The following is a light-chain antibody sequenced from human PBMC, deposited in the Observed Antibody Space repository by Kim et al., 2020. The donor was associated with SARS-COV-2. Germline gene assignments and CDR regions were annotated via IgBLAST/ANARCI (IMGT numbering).Light chain of an antibody. CDR3: QQSFSTPYT. CDR1: QRISTY. V-gene: IGKV1-39*01. CDR2: SAS. Sequence: DIQMIPSPSSLSAFVGDRVTISCRASQRISTYLNWFQQKPGKAPKLLIYSASTVQRGVPSRFSGSASGTNFTLTISSLQPEDFATYYCQQSFSTPYTFGQGTKLEI. J-gene: IGKJ2*01.